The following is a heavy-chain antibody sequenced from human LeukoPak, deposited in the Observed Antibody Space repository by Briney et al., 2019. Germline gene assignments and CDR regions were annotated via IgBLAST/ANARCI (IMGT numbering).Heavy chain of an antibody. CDR1: GYSFASYW. CDR3: ARQAGTTYYYYYYMDV. D-gene: IGHD1-1*01. J-gene: IGHJ6*03. CDR2: IYPGDSDT. V-gene: IGHV5-51*01. Sequence: GESLKISCKGSGYSFASYWIGWVRQMPGKGLEWMGTIYPGDSDTRYSPSFQGQVTISADKSISTAYLQWSSLKASDTAMYYCARQAGTTYYYYYYMDVWGKGTTVTVSS.